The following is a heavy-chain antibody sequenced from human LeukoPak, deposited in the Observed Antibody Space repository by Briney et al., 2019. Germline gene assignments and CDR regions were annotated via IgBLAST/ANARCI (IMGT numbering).Heavy chain of an antibody. CDR3: ARDSGSYLSIFDY. V-gene: IGHV3-21*01. CDR2: ISSSRSHI. D-gene: IGHD1-26*01. CDR1: GFTFSSFS. Sequence: GGSLRLSCAASGFTFSSFSMSWVRQAPGKGLEWVSSISSSRSHIYYADSVKGRCTISRDNAKISLYLQMNSLRPEDTAVYYCARDSGSYLSIFDYWGQGTLVTVSS. J-gene: IGHJ4*02.